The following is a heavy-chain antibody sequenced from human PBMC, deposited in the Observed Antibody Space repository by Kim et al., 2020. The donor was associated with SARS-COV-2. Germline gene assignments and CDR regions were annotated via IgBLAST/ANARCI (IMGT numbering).Heavy chain of an antibody. CDR2: ISGSGGST. D-gene: IGHD5-18*01. CDR1: GFTFSSYA. CDR3: AKDPSGTTWIQLWFDAFDI. J-gene: IGHJ3*02. V-gene: IGHV3-23*01. Sequence: GGSLRLSCAASGFTFSSYAMSWVRQAPGKGLEWVSAISGSGGSTYYADSVKGRFTISRDNSKNTLYLQMNSLRAEDTAVYYCAKDPSGTTWIQLWFDAFDIWGQGTMVTVSS.